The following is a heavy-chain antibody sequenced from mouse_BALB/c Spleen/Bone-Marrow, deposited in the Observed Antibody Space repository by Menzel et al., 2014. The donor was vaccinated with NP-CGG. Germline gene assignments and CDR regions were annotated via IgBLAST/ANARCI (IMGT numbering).Heavy chain of an antibody. CDR2: IWRGGST. CDR3: AKIGTTTGAMDY. Sequence: VQLQESGPGLVQPSQSLSITCTVSGFSLTSYGVHWVRQSPGKGLEWLGVIWRGGSTDYNAAFMSKLSITKDNSTSQVFMKMNSLQAEDTAVYYCAKIGTTTGAMDYWGQGTSVTVSS. D-gene: IGHD2-14*01. J-gene: IGHJ4*01. CDR1: GFSLTSYG. V-gene: IGHV2-5*01.